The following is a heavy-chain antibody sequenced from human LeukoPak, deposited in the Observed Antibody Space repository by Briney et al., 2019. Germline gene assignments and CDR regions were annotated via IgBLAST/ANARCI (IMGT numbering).Heavy chain of an antibody. Sequence: PSETLSLTCTVSGGSISSYYWSWIRQPPGKGLEWIGCIYYSGSTNYNPSLKSRVTISVDTSKNQFSLKLSSMTAADTAVYYCASSKGYYDFWSGPLYFDYWGQGTLVTVSS. J-gene: IGHJ4*02. CDR2: IYYSGST. D-gene: IGHD3-3*01. V-gene: IGHV4-59*01. CDR3: ASSKGYYDFWSGPLYFDY. CDR1: GGSISSYY.